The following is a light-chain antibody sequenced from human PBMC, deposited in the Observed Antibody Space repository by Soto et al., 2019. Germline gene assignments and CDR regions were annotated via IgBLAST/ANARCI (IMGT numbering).Light chain of an antibody. CDR3: QKSYSTPIT. J-gene: IGKJ5*01. CDR1: QGISSA. V-gene: IGKV1-39*01. CDR2: AAS. Sequence: IQLTQSPSSLSASVGDRVTITCRASQGISSALAWYQQKPGTAPKLLIYAASSLQSGVPSRFSGSGSGTDFTLTISSLQPEDFATYYCQKSYSTPITCGQGTRLEIK.